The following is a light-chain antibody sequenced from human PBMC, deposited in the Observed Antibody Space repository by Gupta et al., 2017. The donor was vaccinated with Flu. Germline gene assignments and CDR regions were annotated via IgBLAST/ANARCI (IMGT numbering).Light chain of an antibody. CDR2: YAS. J-gene: IGKJ1*01. CDR3: HQTYSIPWT. Sequence: EVVLTQSPDLQSVTPKAKVTITCRASQNIGASVHWYQQKPGQSPKLLIKYASQSMSGVPSRFSGSGSGTEFTLTISSLEAEDAAAYYCHQTYSIPWTFGQGTKVEI. CDR1: QNIGAS. V-gene: IGKV6D-21*02.